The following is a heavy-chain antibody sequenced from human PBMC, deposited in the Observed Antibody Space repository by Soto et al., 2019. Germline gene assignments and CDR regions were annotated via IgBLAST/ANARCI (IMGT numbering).Heavy chain of an antibody. CDR3: ARARFDFWSGYHHPARGMDV. J-gene: IGHJ6*02. CDR1: GGSVSSGSYY. CDR2: IYYSGST. V-gene: IGHV4-61*01. D-gene: IGHD3-3*01. Sequence: PSETLSLTCTVSGGSVSSGSYYWSWIRQPPGKGLEWIGYIYYSGSTNYNPSLKSRVTISVDTSKNQFSLKLSSVTAADTAVYYCARARFDFWSGYHHPARGMDVWGQGTTVTVPS.